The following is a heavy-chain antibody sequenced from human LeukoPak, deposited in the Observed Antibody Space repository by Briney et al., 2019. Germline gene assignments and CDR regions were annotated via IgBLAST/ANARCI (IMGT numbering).Heavy chain of an antibody. Sequence: ASETLSLTCSVSGGSISSTYWSWIRQPPGKGLEWIGRIYTSGSTNYNPSLKSRVTMSVDTSKNQFSLKLSSVTAADTAVYYCARDAPFGELYPYFDYWGQGTLVTVSS. D-gene: IGHD3-10*01. CDR2: IYTSGST. CDR3: ARDAPFGELYPYFDY. J-gene: IGHJ4*02. V-gene: IGHV4-4*07. CDR1: GGSISSTY.